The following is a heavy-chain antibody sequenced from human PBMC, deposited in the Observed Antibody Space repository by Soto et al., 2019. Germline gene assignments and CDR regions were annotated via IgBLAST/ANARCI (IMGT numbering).Heavy chain of an antibody. D-gene: IGHD5-12*01. V-gene: IGHV1-18*04. Sequence: QVQLVQSGAEVKRPGASVKVSCKFSGYNFIDYGMTWVRQAPGQGLEWMGWISGSNGATNYAQKFQGRVTLTTDTSTNTAYLELRSLRKDDPAVYYCARDSKWLIIKGNWFDSWGQGTLVTVSS. CDR3: ARDSKWLIIKGNWFDS. CDR2: ISGSNGAT. CDR1: GYNFIDYG. J-gene: IGHJ5*01.